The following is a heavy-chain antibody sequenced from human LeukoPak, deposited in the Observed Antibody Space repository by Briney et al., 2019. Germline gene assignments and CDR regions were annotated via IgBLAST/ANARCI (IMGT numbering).Heavy chain of an antibody. CDR2: ITTSSGTI. D-gene: IGHD6-13*01. Sequence: GGSLRLSCAASEFTFSTYAMNWVRQAPGKGLEWLSYITTSSGTIFYADSVKGRFTTSRDNAKNSLYLQMSSLRAEDTAVYYCATTSSWYAFDIWGQGTMVTVSS. J-gene: IGHJ3*02. CDR1: EFTFSTYA. V-gene: IGHV3-48*04. CDR3: ATTSSWYAFDI.